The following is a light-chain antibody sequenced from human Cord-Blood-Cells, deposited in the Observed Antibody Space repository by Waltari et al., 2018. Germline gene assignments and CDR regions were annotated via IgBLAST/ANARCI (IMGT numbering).Light chain of an antibody. Sequence: EVVFTQSPATLSLSPGARATLPCRASQSVSSYLAWYQQKPGQAPSLLSYDASNMATGVPARFSGSGSGLNFTLTISGLEPEAFAVYYSQQRGNWPPTCGVGTKVGIK. CDR1: QSVSSY. CDR3: QQRGNWPPT. CDR2: DAS. J-gene: IGKJ4*01. V-gene: IGKV3-11*01.